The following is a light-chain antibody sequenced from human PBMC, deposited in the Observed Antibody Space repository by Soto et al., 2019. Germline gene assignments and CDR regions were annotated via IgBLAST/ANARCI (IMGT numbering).Light chain of an antibody. J-gene: IGLJ1*01. V-gene: IGLV2-14*03. CDR2: DVS. CDR1: SSDLGDYNY. CDR3: TSYTTTRTYV. Sequence: QSALTQPASVSGSPGQSITISCTGASSDLGDYNYVSWYQQHPGKAPKLMIYDVSSRPSGVSDRFSGSKSGNTASLTISGLQAEDEADYYCTSYTTTRTYVFATGTKLTVL.